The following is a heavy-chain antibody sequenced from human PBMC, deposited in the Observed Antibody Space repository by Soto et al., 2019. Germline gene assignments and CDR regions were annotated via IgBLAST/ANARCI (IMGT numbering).Heavy chain of an antibody. CDR1: AGSISSYY. V-gene: IGHV4-59*08. Sequence: PETLSLTCTVAAGSISSYYCSWFRPPPEEGLEWVGYFYYTGTTNYYPSLKSRATISVDTSRNQFSLNLSSVTAADSAVYFWARLGDYYQAFDYWGQGTLVTVSS. CDR2: FYYTGTT. CDR3: ARLGDYYQAFDY. J-gene: IGHJ4*02. D-gene: IGHD3-22*01.